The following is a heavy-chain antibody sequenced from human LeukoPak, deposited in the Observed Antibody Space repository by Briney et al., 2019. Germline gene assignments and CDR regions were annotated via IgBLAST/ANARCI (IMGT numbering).Heavy chain of an antibody. CDR1: GGSISSSSYY. Sequence: SETLSLTCTVSGGSISSSSYYWGWIRQPPGKGLEWIGSIYYSGSTYYNPSLKGRVTISVDTSKNQFSLKLSSVTAADTAVYYCAREAAAGNDAFDIWGQGTMVTVSS. V-gene: IGHV4-39*07. D-gene: IGHD6-13*01. CDR2: IYYSGST. J-gene: IGHJ3*02. CDR3: AREAAAGNDAFDI.